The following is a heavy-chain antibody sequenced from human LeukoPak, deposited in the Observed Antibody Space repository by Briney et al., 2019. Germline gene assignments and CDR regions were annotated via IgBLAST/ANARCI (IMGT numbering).Heavy chain of an antibody. V-gene: IGHV3-30*01. D-gene: IGHD4-23*01. J-gene: IGHJ4*02. CDR1: GFTFSSYA. CDR3: ARTGGGNSGYYFDY. Sequence: GGSLRLSCAASGFTFSSYAMHWVRQAPGKGLEWVAVISYDGSNKYYADSVKGRFTISRDNSKNTLYLQMNSLRAEDTAVYYCARTGGGNSGYYFDYWGQGTLVTVS. CDR2: ISYDGSNK.